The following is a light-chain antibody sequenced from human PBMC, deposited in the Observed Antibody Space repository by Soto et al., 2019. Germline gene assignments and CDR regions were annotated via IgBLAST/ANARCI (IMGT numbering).Light chain of an antibody. V-gene: IGKV2-28*01. J-gene: IGKJ4*01. CDR1: QSLLHSNGYNY. CDR2: LGS. Sequence: DIVMTQSPLSLPVTPGEPASISCRSSQSLLHSNGYNYLDWYLQKPGQSPQLLIYLGSNRASGVPDRVSGSGSGTDFTLKISRVEAEDVWVYYCMQALQTPTFGGGTKVEIK. CDR3: MQALQTPT.